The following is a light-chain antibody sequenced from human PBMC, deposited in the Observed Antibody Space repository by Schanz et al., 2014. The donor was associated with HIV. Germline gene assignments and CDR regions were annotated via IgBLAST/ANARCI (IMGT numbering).Light chain of an antibody. J-gene: IGKJ2*02. CDR1: QSIRTN. V-gene: IGKV3D-15*01. CDR3: QQYGNSPRT. CDR2: GTS. Sequence: EIVMTQSPATLSVSPGERATLSCRASQSIRTNLAWYQQKPGQAPRLLIYGTSNRATGIPDRFSGSGSGTDFTLTINSLEPEDFAVYYCQQYGNSPRTFGQGTKLEIK.